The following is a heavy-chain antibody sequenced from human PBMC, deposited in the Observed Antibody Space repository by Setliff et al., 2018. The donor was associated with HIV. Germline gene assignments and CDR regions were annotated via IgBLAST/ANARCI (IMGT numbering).Heavy chain of an antibody. J-gene: IGHJ6*03. Sequence: KPSETLSLTCTVSGGSISSSSYYWGWIRQPPGKGLQWIGSIYYRGSTYYNPSLKSRVTISVDTSKNQFSLKLRSVTAADTALYYCARGRYRSRWYASDHYYIDVLGKGTTVTVSS. CDR3: ARGRYRSRWYASDHYYIDV. CDR1: GGSISSSSYY. V-gene: IGHV4-39*01. CDR2: IYYRGST. D-gene: IGHD6-13*01.